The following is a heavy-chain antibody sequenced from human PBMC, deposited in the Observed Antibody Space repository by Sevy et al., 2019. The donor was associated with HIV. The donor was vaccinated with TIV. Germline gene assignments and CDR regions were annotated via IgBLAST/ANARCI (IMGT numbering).Heavy chain of an antibody. CDR3: ARRGWSGSPESYYYYGMDV. J-gene: IGHJ6*02. CDR1: GYSFTSYW. D-gene: IGHD1-26*01. CDR2: IYPGDSDT. V-gene: IGHV5-51*01. Sequence: GGSLRLSCKGSGYSFTSYWIGWVRQMPGKGLEWMGIIYPGDSDTRYSPSFQGQVTISADKSISTAYLQWSSLKASDTAMYYCARRGWSGSPESYYYYGMDVWGQGTTVTVSS.